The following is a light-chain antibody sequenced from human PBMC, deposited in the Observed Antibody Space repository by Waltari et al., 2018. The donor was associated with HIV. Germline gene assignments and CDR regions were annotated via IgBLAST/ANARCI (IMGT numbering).Light chain of an antibody. CDR2: NNS. J-gene: IGLJ3*02. Sequence: QSVLTQPPSASGTPGQRVTISCSGSSSNIGSDTVNWYQQLPGTAPKLLIYNNSQRPSGVPDRFPGSKSGTSASLAISWLHSEDEGDYYCAAWDGNLNGRVFGGGTKLTVL. CDR3: AAWDGNLNGRV. V-gene: IGLV1-44*01. CDR1: SSNIGSDT.